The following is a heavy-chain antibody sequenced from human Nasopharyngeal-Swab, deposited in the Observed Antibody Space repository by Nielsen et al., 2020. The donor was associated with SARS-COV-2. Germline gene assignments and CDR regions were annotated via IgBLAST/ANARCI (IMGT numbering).Heavy chain of an antibody. CDR2: TSSSGSTI. J-gene: IGHJ6*02. Sequence: GGSLRLSCAASGFTFSSYSMNWVRQAPGKGLEWVSYTSSSGSTIYYADSVKGRFTISRDNAKNSLYLQMNSLRAEDTAVYYCASGGYGDYDAYYYGMDVWGQGTTVTVSS. CDR1: GFTFSSYS. CDR3: ASGGYGDYDAYYYGMDV. D-gene: IGHD4-17*01. V-gene: IGHV3-48*04.